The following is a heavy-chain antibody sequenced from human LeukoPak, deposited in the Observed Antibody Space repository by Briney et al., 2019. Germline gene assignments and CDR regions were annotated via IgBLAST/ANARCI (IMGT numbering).Heavy chain of an antibody. Sequence: SETPSLTCAVYGGSFSGYYWSWIRQPPGKRLEWIGAIYHSGSTNYNPSLKSRVTISVDTSKNQFSLKLSSVTAADTAVYYCARGSPGNYYGSGSYYTFDYWGQGTLVTVSS. CDR2: IYHSGST. CDR3: ARGSPGNYYGSGSYYTFDY. V-gene: IGHV4-34*01. J-gene: IGHJ4*02. CDR1: GGSFSGYY. D-gene: IGHD3-10*01.